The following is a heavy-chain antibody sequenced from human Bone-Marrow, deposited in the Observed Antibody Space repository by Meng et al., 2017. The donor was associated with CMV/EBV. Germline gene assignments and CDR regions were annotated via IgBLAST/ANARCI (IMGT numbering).Heavy chain of an antibody. Sequence: GESLKISCAASEFTFSIYAMHWVRQAPGKGLAWVAVISYDGSNKYYADSVKGRFTISRDNSKNTLYLQMNSLRAEDTAVYYCARVYYDFWSGYSDAFDIWGQGTMVTVSS. V-gene: IGHV3-30-3*01. J-gene: IGHJ3*02. CDR2: ISYDGSNK. D-gene: IGHD3-3*01. CDR1: EFTFSIYA. CDR3: ARVYYDFWSGYSDAFDI.